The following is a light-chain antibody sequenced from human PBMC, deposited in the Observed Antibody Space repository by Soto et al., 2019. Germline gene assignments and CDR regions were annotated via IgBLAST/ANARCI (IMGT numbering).Light chain of an antibody. J-gene: IGKJ4*01. V-gene: IGKV3-20*01. Sequence: EIVITQSPDTLSVSPGRRATLSCRASQSVSSNLAWYQQKPGQAPRLLIYGASSRATGIPDRFSGSGSGTDFTLTINRLEPEDFAVYFGQAFGSSVSTFGGGTKVDIK. CDR2: GAS. CDR1: QSVSSN. CDR3: QAFGSSVST.